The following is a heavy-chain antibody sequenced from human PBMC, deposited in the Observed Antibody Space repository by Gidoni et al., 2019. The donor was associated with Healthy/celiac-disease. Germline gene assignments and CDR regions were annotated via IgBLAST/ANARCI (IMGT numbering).Heavy chain of an antibody. CDR1: GFTFSRYS. J-gene: IGHJ3*02. CDR2: ISSSSSYI. V-gene: IGHV3-21*01. CDR3: AIYVVVVAATPQRAFDI. D-gene: IGHD2-15*01. Sequence: EVQLVVSGGGLVTPGGSLRLSCAASGFTFSRYSMSWVRQAPGKGLEWSSYISSSSSYIEYADSVKGRFTIARDNAKNSLYLQMNSLRAEDTAVYYCAIYVVVVAATPQRAFDIWGQGTMVTVSS.